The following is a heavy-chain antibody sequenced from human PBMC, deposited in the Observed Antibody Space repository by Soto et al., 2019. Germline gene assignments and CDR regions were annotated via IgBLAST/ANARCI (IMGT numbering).Heavy chain of an antibody. J-gene: IGHJ4*02. D-gene: IGHD3-3*01. CDR3: ARGVYPFWSGHPKGLDY. CDR1: GFPFSGST. Sequence: PGGSRRLPCAASGFPFSGSTLHWVRQASGKGLEWVGRIGSKANNYAAAYAVSLKGRFTISRDDSRNTAYLQMSSLKTEDTAVYYCARGVYPFWSGHPKGLDYWGQGTVVTAPQ. V-gene: IGHV3-73*01. CDR2: IGSKANNYAA.